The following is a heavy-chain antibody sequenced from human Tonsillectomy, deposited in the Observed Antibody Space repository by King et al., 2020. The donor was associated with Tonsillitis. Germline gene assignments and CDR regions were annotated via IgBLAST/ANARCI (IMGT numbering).Heavy chain of an antibody. CDR1: GFTFSNYW. CDR2: INSDGSSA. Sequence: VQLVESGGGLVQPGGSLRLSCAVSGFTFSNYWMHWVRQAPGKGLVWVSRINSDGSSASYAASVKGRFTISRDNAKNTLYLQMNSLRAEDTAVYYCARGSIVVRVYDVETRLDWFDPWGQGTLVTVSS. D-gene: IGHD2-8*01. V-gene: IGHV3-74*01. J-gene: IGHJ5*02. CDR3: ARGSIVVRVYDVETRLDWFDP.